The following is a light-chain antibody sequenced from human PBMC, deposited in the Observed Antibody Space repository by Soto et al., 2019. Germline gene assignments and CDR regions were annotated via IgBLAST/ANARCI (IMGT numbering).Light chain of an antibody. CDR3: QQYDNWPET. J-gene: IGKJ1*01. V-gene: IGKV3-15*01. CDR1: QSVRSN. CDR2: GAS. Sequence: EIVMSQSPATLSVSTGERATLSCRASQSVRSNLAWYQQKPGQAPRLLMYGASTRATGIPARFSGSGSGTEFTLTISSLQSEDFAVYYCQQYDNWPETFGQGTKVDIK.